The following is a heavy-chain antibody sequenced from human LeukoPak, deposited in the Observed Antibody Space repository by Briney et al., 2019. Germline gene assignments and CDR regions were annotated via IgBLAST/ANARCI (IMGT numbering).Heavy chain of an antibody. D-gene: IGHD1-7*01. CDR3: ARGNWNYYRWFDP. V-gene: IGHV4-39*07. CDR2: IYHSGTT. Sequence: SETLSLTCSVSRASISNNNYYWGWIRQPPGKGLEWIGNIYHSGTTYYNPSLPSLKGRVTILIDTSKNQFSLKLSSVTAADTAVYYCARGNWNYYRWFDPWGQGTLVTVSS. J-gene: IGHJ5*02. CDR1: RASISNNNYY.